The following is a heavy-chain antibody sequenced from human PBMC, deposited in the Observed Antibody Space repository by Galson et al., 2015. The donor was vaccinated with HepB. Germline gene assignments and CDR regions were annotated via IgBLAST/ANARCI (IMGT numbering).Heavy chain of an antibody. CDR2: IIPIFVTP. CDR3: ASPARYYDFWSGYSMNYYYYYGMDV. CDR1: GAAFSSYA. Sequence: VKVSCKASGAAFSSYAISWVRQAPGQGLEWMGGIIPIFVTPNYAQKFQGRVTITADESTSTAYTELSSLRSEDTAVYYCASPARYYDFWSGYSMNYYYYYGMDVWGQGTTVTVSS. J-gene: IGHJ6*02. D-gene: IGHD3-3*01. V-gene: IGHV1-69*13.